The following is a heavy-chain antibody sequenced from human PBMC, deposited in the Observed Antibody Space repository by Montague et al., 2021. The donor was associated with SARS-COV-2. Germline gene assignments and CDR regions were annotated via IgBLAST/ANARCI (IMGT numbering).Heavy chain of an antibody. D-gene: IGHD3-10*01. Sequence: SETLSLSCDFSDGSVSAYFWSWVRQLPGKGLKWIGQVDRSGTAHYSPSLQSRLTLSVDTSNNQVSLNLTSVTATDTATYYCTRGRDSGTYFGTKYYFQYGLDVWSQGTTVTVSS. CDR2: VDRSGTA. J-gene: IGHJ6*02. CDR3: TRGRDSGTYFGTKYYFQYGLDV. CDR1: DGSVSAYF. V-gene: IGHV4-34*01.